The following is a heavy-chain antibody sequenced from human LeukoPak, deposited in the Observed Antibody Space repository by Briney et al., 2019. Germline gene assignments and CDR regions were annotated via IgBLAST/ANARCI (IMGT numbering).Heavy chain of an antibody. CDR2: ISYDGSNK. Sequence: QPGGSLRLSCAASGFTFSSYGMHWVRQAPGKGLEWVAVISYDGSNKYYADSVKGRFTISRDNSKNTLYLQMNSLRAEDTAVYYCLVPMVYEFPHYWGQGTLVTVSS. CDR3: LVPMVYEFPHY. D-gene: IGHD2-8*01. V-gene: IGHV3-30*03. J-gene: IGHJ4*02. CDR1: GFTFSSYG.